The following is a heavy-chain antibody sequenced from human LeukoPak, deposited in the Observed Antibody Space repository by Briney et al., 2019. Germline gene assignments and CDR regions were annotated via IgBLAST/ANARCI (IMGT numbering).Heavy chain of an antibody. CDR3: ARDVNYAFDY. CDR2: ISANSGNT. V-gene: IGHV1-18*01. J-gene: IGHJ4*02. CDR1: GYSFTRNG. Sequence: GASVKVSCKPSGYSFTRNGISWVRQAPGQGLGWMAWISANSGNTNYAQNFQDRVTLTTDTSTSTAYMELRSLRSDDTAVYYCARDVNYAFDYWGQGTLVTVSS. D-gene: IGHD3-16*01.